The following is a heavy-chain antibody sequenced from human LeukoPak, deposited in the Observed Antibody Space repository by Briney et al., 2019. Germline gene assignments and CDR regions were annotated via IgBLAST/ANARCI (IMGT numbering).Heavy chain of an antibody. D-gene: IGHD6-6*01. CDR2: ISSSSSTI. CDR1: GFTFSSYS. CDR3: ARQRRIAALDY. J-gene: IGHJ4*02. Sequence: GSLRLSCAASGFTFSSYSMNWVRQAPGKGLEWVSYISSSSSTIYYADSVKGRFTISRDNAKNSLYLQMNSLRAEDTAVYYCARQRRIAALDYWGQGTLVTVSS. V-gene: IGHV3-48*01.